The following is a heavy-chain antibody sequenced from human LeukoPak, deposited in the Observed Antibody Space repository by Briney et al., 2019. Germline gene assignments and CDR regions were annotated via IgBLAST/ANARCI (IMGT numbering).Heavy chain of an antibody. Sequence: GGSLRLSCAASGFTVTDNYMNWVRQSSGKGLEWVSVIYSGGSTDYADSVKGRFTISRDNSKNTVYLQMNSLRPEDTAMYYCAREGGYVFDYWGQGTLVTVSS. J-gene: IGHJ4*02. CDR3: AREGGYVFDY. CDR2: IYSGGST. CDR1: GFTVTDNY. V-gene: IGHV3-53*01. D-gene: IGHD5-12*01.